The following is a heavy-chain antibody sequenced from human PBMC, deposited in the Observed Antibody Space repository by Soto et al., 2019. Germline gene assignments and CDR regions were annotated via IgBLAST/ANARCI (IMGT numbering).Heavy chain of an antibody. CDR3: ARDSSYDSSGDHAFDI. CDR2: IYTSGST. V-gene: IGHV4-4*07. D-gene: IGHD3-22*01. CDR1: GGTSSSYC. Sequence: RSHTGGSAGGTSSSYCGSALRKPAGKGLEWIGRIYTSGSTNYNPSLKSRVTMSVDTSKNQFSLKLSSVTAADTAVYYCARDSSYDSSGDHAFDIWGQATMVTVSS. J-gene: IGHJ3*02.